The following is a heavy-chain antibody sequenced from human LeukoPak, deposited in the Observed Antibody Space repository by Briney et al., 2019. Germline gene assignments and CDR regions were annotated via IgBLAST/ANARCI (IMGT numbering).Heavy chain of an antibody. Sequence: KTGGSLRLSCAASGFTFSNDWMAWVRQAPGKGLEWVGRIKSKTDGGTKDYAAHVQGRFSISRDESKNTLYLQMNSLKTEQTAVYYCPTDRSMDTAMGLDYWGQGTLVTVSS. V-gene: IGHV3-15*01. D-gene: IGHD5-18*01. CDR1: GFTFSNDW. CDR2: IKSKTDGGTK. CDR3: PTDRSMDTAMGLDY. J-gene: IGHJ4*02.